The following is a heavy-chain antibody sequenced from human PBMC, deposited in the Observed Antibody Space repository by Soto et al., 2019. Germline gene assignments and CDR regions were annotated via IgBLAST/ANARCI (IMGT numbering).Heavy chain of an antibody. Sequence: SVKVSCKASGFTFTSSAVQWARQARGQRLEWIGWIVVGSGNTNYAQKFQERVTITRDMSTSTAYMELSSLRSEDTAVYYCAAVHSSSWSNGPYGMDVWGQGTTVTVSS. CDR1: GFTFTSSA. J-gene: IGHJ6*02. D-gene: IGHD6-13*01. V-gene: IGHV1-58*01. CDR3: AAVHSSSWSNGPYGMDV. CDR2: IVVGSGNT.